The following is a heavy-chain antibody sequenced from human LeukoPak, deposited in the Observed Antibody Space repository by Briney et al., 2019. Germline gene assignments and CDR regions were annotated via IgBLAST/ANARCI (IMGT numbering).Heavy chain of an antibody. CDR2: IYPVGSDT. J-gene: IGHJ5*01. Sequence: GESPKISCKGSGYSFTTSWIGWVRQMPGKGLEWMGFIYPVGSDTRYSPSFQGQVTISVDKSINTAYLQWGRLKASDTAMYYCGRQHDSGTFVGSWGQGTLVTVTS. CDR3: GRQHDSGTFVGS. V-gene: IGHV5-51*01. D-gene: IGHD3-10*01. CDR1: GYSFTTSW.